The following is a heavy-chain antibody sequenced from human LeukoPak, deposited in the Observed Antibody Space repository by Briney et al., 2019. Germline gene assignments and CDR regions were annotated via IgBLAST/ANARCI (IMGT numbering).Heavy chain of an antibody. CDR2: ISSSSSSI. D-gene: IGHD3-3*01. V-gene: IGHV3-48*01. Sequence: PGGSLRLSCATSGFTFSAYGMDWVRQAPGKGLEWISHISSSSSSIHYADSVRGRITISRDNAKNSLYLQMNSLRAEDTAVYYCAKGSRGRITIFGVVIRPLFLDYWGQGTLVTVSS. CDR3: AKGSRGRITIFGVVIRPLFLDY. CDR1: GFTFSAYG. J-gene: IGHJ4*02.